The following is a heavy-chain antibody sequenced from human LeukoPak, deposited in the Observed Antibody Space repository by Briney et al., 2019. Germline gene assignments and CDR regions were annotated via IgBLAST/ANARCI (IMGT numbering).Heavy chain of an antibody. CDR2: INHSGST. J-gene: IGHJ5*02. Sequence: PSETLSLTCAVYGGSFSGYHWSWIRQPPGKGLEWIGEINHSGSTNYNPSLKSRVTISVDTSKNQFSLKLSSVTAADTAVYYCARGRATLSCSSTSCYTGNWFDPWGQGTLVTVSS. CDR1: GGSFSGYH. V-gene: IGHV4-34*01. D-gene: IGHD2-2*02. CDR3: ARGRATLSCSSTSCYTGNWFDP.